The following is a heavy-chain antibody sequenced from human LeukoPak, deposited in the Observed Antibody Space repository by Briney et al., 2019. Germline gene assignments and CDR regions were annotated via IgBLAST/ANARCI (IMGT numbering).Heavy chain of an antibody. V-gene: IGHV3-7*01. CDR1: GYTLSNYW. D-gene: IGHD3-16*02. Sequence: PGGSLRLSCAASGYTLSNYWMTWVRQAPEKGLEWVANIKYDGSEKQYVDSVKGRFIISRDNAKNSLFLQMNSLRVEDTAMYYCTRDPVGSYGWGAFDIWGQGTMVTVSS. J-gene: IGHJ3*02. CDR2: IKYDGSEK. CDR3: TRDPVGSYGWGAFDI.